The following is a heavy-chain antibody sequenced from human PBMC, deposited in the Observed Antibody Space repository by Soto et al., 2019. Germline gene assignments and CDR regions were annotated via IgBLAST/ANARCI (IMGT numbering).Heavy chain of an antibody. Sequence: GGSLRLSCAASGFTFSSYSMNWVRQAPGKGLEWVSYISSSSSTIYYADSVKGRFTISRDNAKNSLYLQMNSLRDEDTAVYYCARDETRGYSYGFLSGYFDLWGRGTLVTVSS. J-gene: IGHJ2*01. CDR1: GFTFSSYS. CDR3: ARDETRGYSYGFLSGYFDL. CDR2: ISSSSSTI. V-gene: IGHV3-48*02. D-gene: IGHD5-18*01.